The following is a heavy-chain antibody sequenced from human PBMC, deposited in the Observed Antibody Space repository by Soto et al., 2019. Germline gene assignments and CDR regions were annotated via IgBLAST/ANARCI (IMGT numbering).Heavy chain of an antibody. D-gene: IGHD3-22*01. J-gene: IGHJ6*02. CDR1: GFTVSSNY. CDR2: IYSGGST. V-gene: IGHV3-53*01. Sequence: PVGSLRLSCAASGFTVSSNYMSWVRQAPGKGLEWVSVIYSGGSTYYADSVKGRFTISRDNSKNTLYLQMNSLRAEDTAVYYCAMYYYDSSGYYDGMDVWGQGTTVTVSS. CDR3: AMYYYDSSGYYDGMDV.